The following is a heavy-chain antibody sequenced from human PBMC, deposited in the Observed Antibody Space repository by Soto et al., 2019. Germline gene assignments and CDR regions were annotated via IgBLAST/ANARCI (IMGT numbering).Heavy chain of an antibody. Sequence: QVQLVQSGAEVKKPGSSVKVSCKASGGTFSSYAISWVRQAPGQGLEWMGGIIPIFGTANYAQKFQGRVTITADESTSTAYMELSSLRSEDAAVYYCARGGEGGSSWDPNFDYWGQGTLVTVSS. CDR2: IIPIFGTA. CDR1: GGTFSSYA. D-gene: IGHD6-13*01. J-gene: IGHJ4*02. CDR3: ARGGEGGSSWDPNFDY. V-gene: IGHV1-69*01.